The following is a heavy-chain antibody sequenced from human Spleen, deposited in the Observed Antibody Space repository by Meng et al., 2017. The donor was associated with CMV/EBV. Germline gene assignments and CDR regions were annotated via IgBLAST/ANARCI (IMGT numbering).Heavy chain of an antibody. J-gene: IGHJ4*02. CDR2: FYHGGST. CDR1: NYSISSGHY. CDR3: ARARFDY. V-gene: IGHV4-38-2*02. Sequence: SETLSLTCSVSNYSISSGHYWGWIRQPPGKGLEWIGSFYHGGSTYYNPSLKSRVTISVDTSKNQFSLKLTSVTAADTAVYYCARARFDYWGQGTLVTVSS.